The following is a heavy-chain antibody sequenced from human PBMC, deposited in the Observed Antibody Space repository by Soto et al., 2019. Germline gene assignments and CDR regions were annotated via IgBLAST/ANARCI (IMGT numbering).Heavy chain of an antibody. J-gene: IGHJ3*02. Sequence: QVQLQESGPGLVKPSQTLSLTCTVSGGSISSGDYSWSWIRQPPGKGLEWTGYIYYSGSTYYNPSLKSRVTISIDTSKNQLSLKLSSVTAADTAVYYCVRAGSGWYHDAFDIWGQGTMVTVSS. V-gene: IGHV4-30-4*01. CDR2: IYYSGST. CDR1: GGSISSGDYS. D-gene: IGHD6-19*01. CDR3: VRAGSGWYHDAFDI.